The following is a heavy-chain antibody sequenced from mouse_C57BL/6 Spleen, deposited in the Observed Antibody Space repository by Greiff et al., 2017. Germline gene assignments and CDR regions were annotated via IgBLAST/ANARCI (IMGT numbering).Heavy chain of an antibody. J-gene: IGHJ4*01. Sequence: VQLQQPGAELVMPGASVKLSCKASGYTFTSYWMHWVKQRPGQGLEWIGEIDPSDSYTNYNQKFKGKSTLTVDKSSSTAYMQLSSLTSEDSAVDYCARAYYGNYEAMDYWGQGTSVTVSS. D-gene: IGHD2-10*01. CDR3: ARAYYGNYEAMDY. CDR1: GYTFTSYW. CDR2: IDPSDSYT. V-gene: IGHV1-69*01.